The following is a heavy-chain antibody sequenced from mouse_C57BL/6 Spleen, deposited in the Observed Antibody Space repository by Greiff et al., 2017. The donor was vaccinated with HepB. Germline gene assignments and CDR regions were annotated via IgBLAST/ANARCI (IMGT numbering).Heavy chain of an antibody. J-gene: IGHJ2*01. CDR1: GYTFTDYE. CDR3: TSARDCDGEYYFDY. CDR2: IDPETGGT. Sequence: VQLQQSGAELVRPGASVTLSCKASGYTFTDYEMHWVKQTPVHGLEWIGAIDPETGGTAYNQKFKGKAILTADKSSSTAYMELHSLTSEDSAVYYCTSARDCDGEYYFDYWGQGTTLTVSS. V-gene: IGHV1-15*01.